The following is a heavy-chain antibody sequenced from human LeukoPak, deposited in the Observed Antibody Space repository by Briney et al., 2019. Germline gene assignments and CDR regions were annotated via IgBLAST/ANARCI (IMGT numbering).Heavy chain of an antibody. CDR2: TYYRSKWHN. D-gene: IGHD5-12*01. V-gene: IGHV6-1*01. J-gene: IGHJ4*02. CDR1: GDRVSNKNTA. CDR3: VRLVVGDIDY. Sequence: SQTLSLTCAISGDRVSNKNTAGNWIRQSPSRGLEWLGRTYYRSKWHNTYAASVKSRITINPDTSKNQLSLQLNSVTPEDAAVYFCVRLVVGDIDYWGQGTLVTVSS.